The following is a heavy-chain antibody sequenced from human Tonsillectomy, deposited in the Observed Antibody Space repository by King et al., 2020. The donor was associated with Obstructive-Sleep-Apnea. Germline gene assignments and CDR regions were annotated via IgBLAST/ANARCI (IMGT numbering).Heavy chain of an antibody. V-gene: IGHV4-34*01. D-gene: IGHD4-17*01. CDR3: ARDPYGDYPDY. CDR2: INHSGST. CDR1: GGSFSGYY. Sequence: VQLQQWGAGLLKPSETLSLTCAVYGGSFSGYYWSWIRQPPGKGLEWIGEINHSGSTNYNPSLKSRVTISVDTSKNQFSLKLSSVTAADTAVYYCARDPYGDYPDYWGQGTLVTVSS. J-gene: IGHJ4*02.